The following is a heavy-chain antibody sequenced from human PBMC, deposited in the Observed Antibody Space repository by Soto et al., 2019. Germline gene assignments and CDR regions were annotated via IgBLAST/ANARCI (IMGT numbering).Heavy chain of an antibody. V-gene: IGHV3-48*02. D-gene: IGHD3-10*01. Sequence: EVQLVESGGGLVQPGGSLRLSCAASGFIFNNYAMNWVRRAPGKGLEWVSYVSAKSTTIYYADSVKGRFTISRDNAENPLVTQINSLRDEDPGVYFWAKDDVGSYGVDTWGQGTLVTVSS. J-gene: IGHJ5*02. CDR2: VSAKSTTI. CDR3: AKDDVGSYGVDT. CDR1: GFIFNNYA.